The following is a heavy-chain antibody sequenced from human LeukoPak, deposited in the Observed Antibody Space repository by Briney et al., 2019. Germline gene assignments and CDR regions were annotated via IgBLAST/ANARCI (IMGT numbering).Heavy chain of an antibody. V-gene: IGHV1-46*01. J-gene: IGHJ4*02. Sequence: EASVNVSCKASGYTFTSNYIHWVRQAPGQGREWMGLIYPRDGSTSYAQKFQGRGTVTRDTSPSTVHMDLSGLRSEDTAVYYCARDQEGFDSWGQGTLVTVSS. CDR3: ARDQEGFDS. CDR2: IYPRDGST. CDR1: GYTFTSNY.